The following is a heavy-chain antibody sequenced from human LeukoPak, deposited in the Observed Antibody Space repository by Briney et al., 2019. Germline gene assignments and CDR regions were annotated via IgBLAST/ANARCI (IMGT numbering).Heavy chain of an antibody. Sequence: GGSLRLPCATLGFNFSSFHKNWVRQAPGKGLEWVSSISTSSRYIYYRDSVKGRFTISRDDAKHSLYPKKNSQRVEDTAVYYCARADCSGSTCYLRRSWFDPWGQGTLVTVSS. V-gene: IGHV3-21*01. CDR2: ISTSSRYI. J-gene: IGHJ5*02. D-gene: IGHD2-15*01. CDR3: ARADCSGSTCYLRRSWFDP. CDR1: GFNFSSFH.